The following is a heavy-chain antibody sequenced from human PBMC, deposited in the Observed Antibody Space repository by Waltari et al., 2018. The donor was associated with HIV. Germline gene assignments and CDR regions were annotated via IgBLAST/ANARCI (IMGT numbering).Heavy chain of an antibody. Sequence: QVQLVQSGAEVKKPGASVKVSCTASRFTFTAYYVHWVRQAPGQGLEWMGWINPKSGVTHFAQNFQCRINMTRDTSIKTAYLELSRLQSDDTAVYYCARDWWQLPSGGYFFDYWGQGTLVTVSS. CDR2: INPKSGVT. D-gene: IGHD2-15*01. V-gene: IGHV1-2*02. CDR3: ARDWWQLPSGGYFFDY. J-gene: IGHJ4*02. CDR1: RFTFTAYY.